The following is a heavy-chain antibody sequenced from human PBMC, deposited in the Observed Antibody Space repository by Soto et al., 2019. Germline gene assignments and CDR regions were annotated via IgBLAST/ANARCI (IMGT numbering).Heavy chain of an antibody. J-gene: IGHJ4*02. Sequence: SVKVSCKASCYTFPSYGISWVRQAPGQGLEWMGGIIPIFGTANYAQKFQGRVTITADESTTTAYMELSSLRSEDTAVDYCASIEYSSSSAWGVFGYWGQGPLVTVSS. D-gene: IGHD6-6*01. CDR1: CYTFPSYG. V-gene: IGHV1-69*13. CDR2: IIPIFGTA. CDR3: ASIEYSSSSAWGVFGY.